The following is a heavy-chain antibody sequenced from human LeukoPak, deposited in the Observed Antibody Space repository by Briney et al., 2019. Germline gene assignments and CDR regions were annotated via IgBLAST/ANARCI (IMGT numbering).Heavy chain of an antibody. CDR3: AKWDFDY. V-gene: IGHV3-30*18. J-gene: IGHJ4*02. Sequence: PGGSLRLSCAASGFTLSSYALHWVRQAPGKGLEWVAVISYDGSYKYYADSVQGRFTISRDNSKNTLYLQMNSLRPDDTAVYYCAKWDFDYWGQGTLVTVSS. CDR2: ISYDGSYK. CDR1: GFTLSSYA.